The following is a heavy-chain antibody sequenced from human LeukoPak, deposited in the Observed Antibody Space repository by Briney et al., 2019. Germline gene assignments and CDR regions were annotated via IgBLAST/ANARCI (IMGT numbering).Heavy chain of an antibody. CDR2: IKQDGSEK. Sequence: PGGSLRLSCAASGFTFSSYWMSWVRQAPGKGLEWVANIKQDGSEKYYVDSVKGRFTISRDNVKNSLYLQMNSLRAEDTAVYYCARVEYYYDSGSSLHWVGFDYWGQGTLVTVSS. V-gene: IGHV3-7*02. J-gene: IGHJ4*02. CDR3: ARVEYYYDSGSSLHWVGFDY. D-gene: IGHD3-10*01. CDR1: GFTFSSYW.